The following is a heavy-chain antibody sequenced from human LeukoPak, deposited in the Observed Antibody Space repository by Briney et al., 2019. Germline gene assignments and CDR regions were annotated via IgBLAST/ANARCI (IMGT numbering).Heavy chain of an antibody. CDR3: ARETTVTAFDY. CDR1: GFTFSSYA. V-gene: IGHV3-48*04. CDR2: ISSSSSTI. D-gene: IGHD4-11*01. J-gene: IGHJ4*02. Sequence: GGSLRLSCAASGFTFSSYAMHWVRQAPGKGLEWVSYISSSSSTIYYADSVKGRFTISRDNAKNSLYLQMNSLRAEDTAVYYCARETTVTAFDYWGQGTLVTVSS.